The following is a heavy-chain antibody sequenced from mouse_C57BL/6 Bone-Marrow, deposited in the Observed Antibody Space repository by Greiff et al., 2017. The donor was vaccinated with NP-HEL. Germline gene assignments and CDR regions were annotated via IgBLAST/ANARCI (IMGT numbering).Heavy chain of an antibody. CDR1: GFTFSSYG. Sequence: EVKLMESGGDLVKPGGSLKLSCAASGFTFSSYGMSWVRQTPDKRLEWVATISSGGSYTYYPDSVKGRFTISRDNAKNTLYLQMSSLKSEDTAMYYWARLSAWSWFAYWGQGTLVTVSA. CDR2: ISSGGSYT. V-gene: IGHV5-6*01. CDR3: ARLSAWSWFAY. D-gene: IGHD6-1*01. J-gene: IGHJ3*01.